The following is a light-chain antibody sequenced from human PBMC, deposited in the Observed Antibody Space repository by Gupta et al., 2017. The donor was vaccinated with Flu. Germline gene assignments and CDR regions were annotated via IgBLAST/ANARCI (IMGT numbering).Light chain of an antibody. CDR1: SSDVGGYNY. Sequence: QSALTQPASVSGSPGQSITISCTGTSSDVGGYNYVSWYQQHPGKAPKLMIYEVSNRPSGVSNRFSGSKSGNTASLTIPGLQAEDEADYCCSSYTSSSTLDVFGTGTKVTVL. CDR3: SSYTSSSTLDV. CDR2: EVS. V-gene: IGLV2-14*01. J-gene: IGLJ1*01.